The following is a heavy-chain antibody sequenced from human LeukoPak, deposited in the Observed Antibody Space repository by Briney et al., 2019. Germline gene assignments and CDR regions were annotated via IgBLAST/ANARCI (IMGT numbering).Heavy chain of an antibody. D-gene: IGHD3-10*01. V-gene: IGHV4-61*01. CDR2: IYYSGST. J-gene: IGHJ4*02. Sequence: SETLSLTCTVSGVSVSSGSYYWSWIRQPPGKGLEWIGYIYYSGSTNYNPSLKSRVTISVDTSKNQFSLKLSSVTAADTAVYYCATGGSGSYPRHNFDYWGQGTLVTVSS. CDR3: ATGGSGSYPRHNFDY. CDR1: GVSVSSGSYY.